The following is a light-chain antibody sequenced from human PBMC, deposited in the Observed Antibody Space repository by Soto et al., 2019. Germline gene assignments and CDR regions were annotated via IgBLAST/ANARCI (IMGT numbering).Light chain of an antibody. CDR1: QDFNDY. V-gene: IGKV1-27*01. J-gene: IGKJ1*01. Sequence: DIQMTQSPSSLSASVVDRVTITCRASQDFNDYLAWYQHKPGKVPELLIYAVSSLQSGVPSRFSGGGAGTDFTLTISSLQPEDVTTYYCQKYNSAPQTFGQRPKVEI. CDR2: AVS. CDR3: QKYNSAPQT.